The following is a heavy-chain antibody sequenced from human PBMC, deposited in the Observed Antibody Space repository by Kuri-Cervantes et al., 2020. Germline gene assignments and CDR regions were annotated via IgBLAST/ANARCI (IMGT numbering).Heavy chain of an antibody. CDR3: ARETFVVVPAAILSNWYFDL. V-gene: IGHV4-34*01. J-gene: IGHJ2*01. Sequence: GSLRLSCAVYGGSLSGYYWSWIRQPPGKGLEWIGEINHSGNTNYNPSLKSRVTISVDTSKNQFSLKLSSVTAADTAVYYCARETFVVVPAAILSNWYFDLWGRGTLVTVSS. CDR1: GGSLSGYY. D-gene: IGHD2-2*01. CDR2: INHSGNT.